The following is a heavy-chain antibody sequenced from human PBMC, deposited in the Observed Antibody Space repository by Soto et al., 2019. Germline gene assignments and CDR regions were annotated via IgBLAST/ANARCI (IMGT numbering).Heavy chain of an antibody. V-gene: IGHV3-53*01. J-gene: IGHJ6*02. Sequence: HPGGSLRLSCAASGFTVSSNYMSWVRQAPGKGLEWASVIYSGGSTYYADSVKGRFTISRDNSKNTLYLQMNSLRAEDTAVYYCARYHYYGMDVWGQGTTVTVSS. CDR1: GFTVSSNY. CDR2: IYSGGST. CDR3: ARYHYYGMDV.